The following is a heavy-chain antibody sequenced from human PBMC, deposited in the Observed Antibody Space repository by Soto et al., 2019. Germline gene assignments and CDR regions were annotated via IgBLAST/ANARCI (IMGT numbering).Heavy chain of an antibody. V-gene: IGHV1-69*02. CDR2: IIPILGIA. Sequence: ASVKVSCKASGGTFSSYTISWVRQAPGQGLEWMGRIIPILGIANYAQKFQGRVTITADKSTSTAYMELSSLRSEDTAVYYCARSIAVAGTLFDDAFDIWGQGTMVTVSS. J-gene: IGHJ3*02. CDR1: GGTFSSYT. D-gene: IGHD6-19*01. CDR3: ARSIAVAGTLFDDAFDI.